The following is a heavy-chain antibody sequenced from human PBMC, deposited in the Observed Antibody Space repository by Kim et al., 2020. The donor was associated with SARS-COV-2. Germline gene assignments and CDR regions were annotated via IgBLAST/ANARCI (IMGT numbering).Heavy chain of an antibody. CDR2: ISSSSSYI. V-gene: IGHV3-21*01. J-gene: IGHJ4*02. D-gene: IGHD6-13*01. CDR3: AKGFYGSPASFDY. Sequence: GGSLRLSCAASGFTFSSYSMNWVRQAPGKGLEWGSSISSSSSYIYYADSVKGRFTISRDNAKNSLYLQMNSLRAEDTAMYYCAKGFYGSPASFDYWGQGTLVTVSS. CDR1: GFTFSSYS.